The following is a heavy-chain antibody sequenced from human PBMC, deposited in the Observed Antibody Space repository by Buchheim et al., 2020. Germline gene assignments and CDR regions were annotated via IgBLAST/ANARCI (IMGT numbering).Heavy chain of an antibody. D-gene: IGHD1-14*01. V-gene: IGHV4-30-4*07. CDR3: ARGRTPIDY. CDR2: IYYSGNT. Sequence: QVQLQESGPGQVKPSQTLSLTCAVSGGSISSGGYSWSWIRQPPGKGLEWIGYIYYSGNTFYSPSLKSRVTMSVNKSKNQFSLKLTSVTAADTAVYYCARGRTPIDYWGQGTL. CDR1: GGSISSGGYS. J-gene: IGHJ4*02.